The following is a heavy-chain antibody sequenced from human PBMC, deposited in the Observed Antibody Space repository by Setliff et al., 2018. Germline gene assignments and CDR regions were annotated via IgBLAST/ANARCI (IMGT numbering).Heavy chain of an antibody. CDR3: ARKSRNIVVVPAAVIYYYYYYMDV. D-gene: IGHD2-2*01. J-gene: IGHJ6*03. Sequence: PSETLSLTCAVYGGSFSGYYWSWIRQPPGKGLEWIGSIYHSGSTYYNPSLKSRVTISVDTSKNQFSLELTSVTAADTAVYYCARKSRNIVVVPAAVIYYYYYYMDVWGKGTTVTVSS. V-gene: IGHV4-34*01. CDR2: IYHSGST. CDR1: GGSFSGYY.